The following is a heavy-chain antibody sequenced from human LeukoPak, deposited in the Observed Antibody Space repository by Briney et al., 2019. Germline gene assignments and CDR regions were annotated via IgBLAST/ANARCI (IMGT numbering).Heavy chain of an antibody. D-gene: IGHD3-22*01. V-gene: IGHV1-18*01. Sequence: ASVKVSCKASGYIFTTNGISWVRQAPGQGLEWMGWISAYNGNTNYAQKLQGRVTMTTDTSTSTAYMELRSLRSDDTAVYYCARDRTRPPYYYDNSGYYPIDYWGQGTLVTVSS. CDR1: GYIFTTNG. J-gene: IGHJ4*02. CDR3: ARDRTRPPYYYDNSGYYPIDY. CDR2: ISAYNGNT.